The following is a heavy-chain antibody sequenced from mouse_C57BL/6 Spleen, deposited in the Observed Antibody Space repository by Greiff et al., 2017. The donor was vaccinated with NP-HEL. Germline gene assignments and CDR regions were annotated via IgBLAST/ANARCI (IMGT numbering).Heavy chain of an antibody. CDR2: FNPNYGTT. CDR1: VYSFPDYT. V-gene: IGHV1-39*01. CDR3: ARRYYGSSYGWYFDV. Sequence: VQLQRSEPELLKPGASVKISCKPSVYSFPDYTMTWVKQSNGKSLDWIGVFNPNYGTTSYNQKFKGKATLTVDQSSSTAYMQLNSLTSEDSAVYYCARRYYGSSYGWYFDVWGTGTTVTVAS. D-gene: IGHD1-1*01. J-gene: IGHJ1*03.